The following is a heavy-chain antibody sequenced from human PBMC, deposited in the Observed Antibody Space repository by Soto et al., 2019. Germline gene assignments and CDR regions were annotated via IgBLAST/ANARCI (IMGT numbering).Heavy chain of an antibody. V-gene: IGHV4-34*01. CDR1: GGSFSGYY. Sequence: SETLSLPCAVYGGSFSGYYWSWIRQPPGKGLEWMGEINHGGSTNYNPSLKSRVTISVDTSKNQFSLKLSSVTAADTAVYYCARGLVVVVAAANWFDPWGQGTMVTVSS. CDR2: INHGGST. CDR3: ARGLVVVVAAANWFDP. J-gene: IGHJ5*01. D-gene: IGHD2-15*01.